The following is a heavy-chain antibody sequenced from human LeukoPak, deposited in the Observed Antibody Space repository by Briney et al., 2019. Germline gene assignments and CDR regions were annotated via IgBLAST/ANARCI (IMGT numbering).Heavy chain of an antibody. CDR2: ISSSSSYT. V-gene: IGHV3-11*05. CDR1: GFTFSDYY. J-gene: IGHJ4*02. Sequence: GGSLRLSCAASGFTFSDYYMSWIRQAPGKGLEWVSYISSSSSYTNYADSVKGRITISRDNAKNSLYLQMNSLRAEDTAMYYCARAPGDPPNYWGQGTLVTVSS. D-gene: IGHD4-17*01. CDR3: ARAPGDPPNY.